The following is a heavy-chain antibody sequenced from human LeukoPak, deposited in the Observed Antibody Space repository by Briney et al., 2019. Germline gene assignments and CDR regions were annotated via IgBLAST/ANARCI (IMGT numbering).Heavy chain of an antibody. CDR1: GGSITNYF. CDR3: ARVTMVRGVTSYYYYGMDV. CDR2: IYYSGST. D-gene: IGHD3-10*01. V-gene: IGHV4-59*01. Sequence: PSETLSLTCNVSGGSITNYFWSWIRQPPGKGLEWIGYIYYSGSTNYNPSLKSRVTISVDTSKNQFSLKLSSVTAADTAVYYCARVTMVRGVTSYYYYGMDVWGQGTTVTVSS. J-gene: IGHJ6*02.